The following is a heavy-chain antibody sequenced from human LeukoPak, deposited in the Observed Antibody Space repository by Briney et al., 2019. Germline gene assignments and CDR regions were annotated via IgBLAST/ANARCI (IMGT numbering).Heavy chain of an antibody. D-gene: IGHD3-22*01. J-gene: IGHJ4*02. CDR1: GFTFSDYG. CDR2: IRSKANNYAT. V-gene: IGHV3-73*01. Sequence: GGSLRLSCVASGFTFSDYGMHWVRQAPGKGLEWVGRIRSKANNYATTDVASVRGRFTISRDDSKNTAYLQMNSLKTEDTAVYYCTRPSFDSSVSGVVYWGQGALVTVSS. CDR3: TRPSFDSSVSGVVY.